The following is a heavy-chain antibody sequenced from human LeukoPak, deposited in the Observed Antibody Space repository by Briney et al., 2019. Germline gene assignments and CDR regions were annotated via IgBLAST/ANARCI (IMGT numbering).Heavy chain of an antibody. CDR2: IYYSGST. CDR1: GGSISSYY. D-gene: IGHD5-18*01. Sequence: SETLSLTCTVSGGSISSYYWSWIRQPPGKGPEWIGYIYYSGSTNYNPSLKSRVTISVDTSKNQFSLKLSSVTAADTAVYYCARVRGIQLWPRRDSQAAFDIWGQGTMVTVSS. V-gene: IGHV4-59*01. CDR3: ARVRGIQLWPRRDSQAAFDI. J-gene: IGHJ3*02.